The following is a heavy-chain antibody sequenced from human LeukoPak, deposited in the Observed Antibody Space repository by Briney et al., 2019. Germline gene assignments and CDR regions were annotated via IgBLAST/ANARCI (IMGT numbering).Heavy chain of an antibody. CDR3: ARDYGDYGSHWDAFDI. CDR2: IYHSGST. Sequence: PSETLSLTCAASGGSIRSSNWCRWVRPSPGKGQGCIGEIYHSGSTNYNPSLKSRVTISVDKSENQLSLKLSSVTDADTAVYYCARDYGDYGSHWDAFDIWGQGAMVTVSS. V-gene: IGHV4-4*02. CDR1: GGSIRSSNW. J-gene: IGHJ3*02. D-gene: IGHD4-17*01.